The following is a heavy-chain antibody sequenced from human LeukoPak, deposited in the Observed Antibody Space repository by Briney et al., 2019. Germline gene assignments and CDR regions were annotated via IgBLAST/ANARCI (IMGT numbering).Heavy chain of an antibody. Sequence: SETLSLTCTVSGGSISSYYWSWIRQPAGKGLEWVGRIYINGSTNYNPSLKSRVTVSVDTSKNQFSLILRSVTAADTAVYYCAREDIVVVAKYFNYGMDVWGQGTTVTVSS. CDR3: AREDIVVVAKYFNYGMDV. CDR1: GGSISSYY. J-gene: IGHJ6*02. D-gene: IGHD2-15*01. V-gene: IGHV4-4*07. CDR2: IYINGST.